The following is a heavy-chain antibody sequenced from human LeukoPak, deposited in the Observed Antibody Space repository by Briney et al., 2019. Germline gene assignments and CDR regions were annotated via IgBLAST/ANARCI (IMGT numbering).Heavy chain of an antibody. CDR3: ARVLHKRNYDSSDYYGS. D-gene: IGHD3-22*01. V-gene: IGHV3-30*02. Sequence: GGSLRLTCAASGFTFSGYGMHWVRQAPGKGLEWVTFIRYDERNKYYADSVKGRFTISRDNAKNSLYLQLNSLRAEDTAVYYCARVLHKRNYDSSDYYGSWGQGTLVTVSS. CDR2: IRYDERNK. J-gene: IGHJ5*02. CDR1: GFTFSGYG.